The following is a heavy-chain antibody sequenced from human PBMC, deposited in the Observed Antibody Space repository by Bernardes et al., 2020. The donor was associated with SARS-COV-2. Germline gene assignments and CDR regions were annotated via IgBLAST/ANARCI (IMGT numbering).Heavy chain of an antibody. D-gene: IGHD2-15*01. CDR3: AKVARELCSGGTCYLDF. V-gene: IGHV3-23*01. CDR1: GLSPCSFG. Sequence: GGAPRPSSSVSGLSPCSFGLSWVPQAPGKGLEWVSIISGGGGSTYFGDPVKGWFAISRDNSKNTVYLQMNSLRDEDTAVYYCAKVARELCSGGTCYLDFWGQGTLVTVSS. J-gene: IGHJ4*02. CDR2: ISGGGGST.